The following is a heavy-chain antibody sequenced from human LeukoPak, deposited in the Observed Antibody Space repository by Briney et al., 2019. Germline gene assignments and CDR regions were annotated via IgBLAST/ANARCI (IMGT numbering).Heavy chain of an antibody. J-gene: IGHJ4*02. CDR1: GGTFSSYA. CDR2: IIPIFGTA. D-gene: IGHD1-1*01. V-gene: IGHV1-69*01. CDR3: ARDRQYNWNDIGTFDY. Sequence: GSSVKVSCKASGGTFSSYAISWVRQAPGQGLEWMGGIIPIFGTANYAQKFQGRVTITAGESTSTAYMELSSLRSEDTAVYYCARDRQYNWNDIGTFDYWGQGTLVTVSS.